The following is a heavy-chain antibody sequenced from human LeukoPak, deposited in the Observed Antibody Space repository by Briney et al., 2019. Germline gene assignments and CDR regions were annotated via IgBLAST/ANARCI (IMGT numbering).Heavy chain of an antibody. J-gene: IGHJ5*02. CDR2: FDPEDGET. CDR3: ATDYCSGGSCYP. Sequence: ASVKVSCKVSGYTLTELSMHWVRQAPGKGLERMGGFDPEDGETIYAQKFQGRVTMTEDTSTDTAYMELSSLRSEDTAVYYCATDYCSGGSCYPWGQGTLVTVSS. V-gene: IGHV1-24*01. CDR1: GYTLTELS. D-gene: IGHD2-15*01.